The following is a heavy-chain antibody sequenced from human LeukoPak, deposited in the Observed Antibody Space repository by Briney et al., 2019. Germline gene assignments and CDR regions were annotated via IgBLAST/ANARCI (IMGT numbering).Heavy chain of an antibody. V-gene: IGHV3-21*06. D-gene: IGHD6-13*01. J-gene: IGHJ3*02. CDR2: IISTSNHK. CDR1: GFIFRSFS. Sequence: GGSLRLSCAASGFIFRSFSMTWVRQAPGKGLEWVASIISTSNHKYHADSVKGRFTISRDNDKNSLYLQMNSLRAEDTALYYCATRVTADSYDASDIWGQGTMVTVSS. CDR3: ATRVTADSYDASDI.